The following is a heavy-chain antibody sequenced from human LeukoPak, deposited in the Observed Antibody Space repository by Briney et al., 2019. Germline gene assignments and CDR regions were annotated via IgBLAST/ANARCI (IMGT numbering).Heavy chain of an antibody. Sequence: GGSLRLSCAASGFTVSSNYMSWVRQAPGKGLEWVSVIYSGGSTYYADSVKGRFTISRDNSKNTLYLQMNSLRAEDTAVYYCAREEPPYYFDYWGQGTLVTVSS. J-gene: IGHJ4*02. CDR2: IYSGGST. V-gene: IGHV3-66*01. D-gene: IGHD1-14*01. CDR1: GFTVSSNY. CDR3: AREEPPYYFDY.